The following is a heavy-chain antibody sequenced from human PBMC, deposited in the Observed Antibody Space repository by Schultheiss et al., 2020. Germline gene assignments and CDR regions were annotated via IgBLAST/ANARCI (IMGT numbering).Heavy chain of an antibody. CDR3: ARGRPASSGTDFPWYFDL. CDR1: GFTFGFYT. J-gene: IGHJ2*01. D-gene: IGHD1-1*01. V-gene: IGHV3-30*04. Sequence: GGSLRLSCAASGFTFGFYTMFWVRQPPGKRLEYVSLMLYNGRNQHYLDSLKGRITISRDNSESTLFLQMNDLRPDDTAIYYCARGRPASSGTDFPWYFDLWGRGTLVTVSS. CDR2: MLYNGRNQ.